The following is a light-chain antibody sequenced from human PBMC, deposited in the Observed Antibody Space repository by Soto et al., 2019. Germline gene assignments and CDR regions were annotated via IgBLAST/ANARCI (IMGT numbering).Light chain of an antibody. V-gene: IGKV1-8*01. CDR3: QQYYSYSFT. CDR1: QGISSY. J-gene: IGKJ3*01. Sequence: AIRMTQSPSSLSASTGDRVTITCRASQGISSYLAWYQQKPGKAPKLLIYAASTLQSGVPSRFSGSGSGTDFTLTISCLQSEDFATYDFQQYYSYSFTVGPGTKVDIK. CDR2: AAS.